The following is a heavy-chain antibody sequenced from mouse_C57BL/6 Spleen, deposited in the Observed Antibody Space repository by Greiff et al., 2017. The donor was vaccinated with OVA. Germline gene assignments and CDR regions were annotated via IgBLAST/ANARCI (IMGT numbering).Heavy chain of an antibody. D-gene: IGHD1-1*01. V-gene: IGHV1-15*01. CDR3: TRKGITTALDV. CDR2: IDPETGGT. J-gene: IGHJ1*03. CDR1: GYTFTDYE. Sequence: VQLQQSGAELVRPGASVTLSCKASGYTFTDYEMHWVKQTPVHGLEWIGAIDPETGGTAYNQKFKGKAILTADKSSSTAYMELRSLTSEDSAVYYCTRKGITTALDVWGTGTTVTVSS.